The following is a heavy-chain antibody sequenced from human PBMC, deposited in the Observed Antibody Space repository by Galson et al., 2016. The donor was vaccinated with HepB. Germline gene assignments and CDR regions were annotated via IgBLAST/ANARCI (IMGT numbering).Heavy chain of an antibody. Sequence: SLRLSCAASGFTFSNYWMNWVRQAPGKGLEWVGNIKYDGSAKYYVDSVEGRFTISRDNAKNSLYLQMNSLRADDTAVYYCAKGRTAAPGYRAFFDSWGQGTLVTVSS. D-gene: IGHD2-15*01. CDR3: AKGRTAAPGYRAFFDS. CDR2: IKYDGSAK. V-gene: IGHV3-7*03. CDR1: GFTFSNYW. J-gene: IGHJ4*02.